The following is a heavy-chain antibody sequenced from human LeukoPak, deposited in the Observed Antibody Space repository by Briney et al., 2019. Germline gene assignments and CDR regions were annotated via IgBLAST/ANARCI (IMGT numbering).Heavy chain of an antibody. V-gene: IGHV3-7*01. CDR2: IKEDGSAK. Sequence: GGSLRLSCAASGFTFSNHWMTWVRQSLGKGLEWVASIKEDGSAKFYVDSVKGRFTVSRDNAKNLLCLQMNSLRAEDTSVYYCATGDLDFGGQGTLVTVSA. CDR1: GFTFSNHW. J-gene: IGHJ4*02. CDR3: ATGDLDF.